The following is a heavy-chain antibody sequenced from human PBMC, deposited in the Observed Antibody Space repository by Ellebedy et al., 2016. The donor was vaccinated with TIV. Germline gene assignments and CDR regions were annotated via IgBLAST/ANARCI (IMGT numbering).Heavy chain of an antibody. CDR3: TRPRMNPGDYGYYGMDV. D-gene: IGHD2-8*02. V-gene: IGHV3-48*02. J-gene: IGHJ6*02. CDR1: GFDLNKYS. Sequence: GESLKISXLTSGFDLNKYSMNWVRQTPGRGLEWVSYINNNGSSVYYAPSVKGRFTVARDNARNSVFLQMNSLRDEDTAVYYCTRPRMNPGDYGYYGMDVWGQGTTVTVSS. CDR2: INNNGSSV.